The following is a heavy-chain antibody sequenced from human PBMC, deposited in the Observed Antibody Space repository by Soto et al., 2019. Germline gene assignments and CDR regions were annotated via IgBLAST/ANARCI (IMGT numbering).Heavy chain of an antibody. CDR1: GFTFSSYA. J-gene: IGHJ4*02. V-gene: IGHV3-30-3*01. Sequence: QVQLVESGGGVVQPGRSLRLSCAAPGFTFSSYAMQWVRQAPGKGLEWVAVISYDGSNKYYADSVKGRFTISRDNSKNTVYLQMNSLIAEDTAVYYCARGEEDGADYFDYWGQGTLVTVSS. CDR2: ISYDGSNK. CDR3: ARGEEDGADYFDY. D-gene: IGHD3-10*01.